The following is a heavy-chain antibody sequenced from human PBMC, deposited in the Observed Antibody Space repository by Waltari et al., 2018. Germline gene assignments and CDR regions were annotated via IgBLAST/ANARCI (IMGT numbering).Heavy chain of an antibody. D-gene: IGHD2-15*01. V-gene: IGHV4-4*02. J-gene: IGHJ3*02. CDR2: IYHSGST. CDR1: GGSISRSNW. CDR3: ARYCSGGSCYSIDAFDI. Sequence: QVQLQESGPGLVKPSGTLSLTSAVSGGSISRSNWRSWVRPPPGKGLEWIGEIYHSGSTNYNPSLKSRVTISVDKSKNQFSLKLSSVTAADTAVYYCARYCSGGSCYSIDAFDIWGQGTMVTVSS.